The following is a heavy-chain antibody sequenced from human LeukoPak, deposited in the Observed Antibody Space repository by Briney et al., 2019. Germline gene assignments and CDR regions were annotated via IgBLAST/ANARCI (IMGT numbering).Heavy chain of an antibody. D-gene: IGHD2-21*02. CDR1: GYSFTSYW. V-gene: IGHV5-51*01. CDR2: IYPGDSDT. Sequence: GESLKISCKGSGYSFTSYWIGWVRQMPGKGLEWMGIIYPGDSDTRYSPSFQGQVTISADKSISTAYLQWSSLKASDTAMYYCARMRYCGGDCYGAAFDIWGQGTMAIVSS. CDR3: ARMRYCGGDCYGAAFDI. J-gene: IGHJ3*02.